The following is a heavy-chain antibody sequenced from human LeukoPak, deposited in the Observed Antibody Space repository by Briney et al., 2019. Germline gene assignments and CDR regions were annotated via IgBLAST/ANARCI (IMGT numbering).Heavy chain of an antibody. J-gene: IGHJ6*03. CDR1: GFTFSHHG. CDR3: ARVRRQLLLSYYYMDV. CDR2: VGPSGART. Sequence: GGSLRLSCAASGFTFSHHGMNWVRQAPGKGLEWVSGVGPSGARTYYADSVKGRFTTSRDNSKNTLYLQMNSLRAEDTAVYYCARVRRQLLLSYYYMDVWGKGTTVTISS. V-gene: IGHV3-23*01. D-gene: IGHD2-2*01.